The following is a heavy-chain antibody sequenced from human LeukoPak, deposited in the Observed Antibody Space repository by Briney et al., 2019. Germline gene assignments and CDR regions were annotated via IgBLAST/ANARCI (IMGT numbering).Heavy chain of an antibody. CDR2: IYYTGTT. Sequence: SETLSLTCSVGGGSLSSHYWSWIRQPPGKGLELVGHIYYTGTTFYNPSLNSRVTISLDTSRNQFSLRLTSVTAADTAVYYCARSSSGCSTASCYLTNWGQGTLVTVSS. CDR3: ARSSSGCSTASCYLTN. J-gene: IGHJ4*02. D-gene: IGHD2-2*01. CDR1: GGSLSSHY. V-gene: IGHV4-59*11.